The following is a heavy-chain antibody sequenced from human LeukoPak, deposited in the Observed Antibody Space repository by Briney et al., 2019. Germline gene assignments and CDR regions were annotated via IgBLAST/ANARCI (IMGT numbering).Heavy chain of an antibody. Sequence: SETLSLTCAVYGGSFSGYYWSWIRQPPGKGLEWIGEINHSGSTNYNPSLKSRVTISVDTSKNQFSLKLSSVTAADTAVYYCARHYVVVPAARGYYFDYWGQGTLVTVSS. V-gene: IGHV4-34*01. CDR1: GGSFSGYY. D-gene: IGHD2-2*01. CDR2: INHSGST. J-gene: IGHJ4*02. CDR3: ARHYVVVPAARGYYFDY.